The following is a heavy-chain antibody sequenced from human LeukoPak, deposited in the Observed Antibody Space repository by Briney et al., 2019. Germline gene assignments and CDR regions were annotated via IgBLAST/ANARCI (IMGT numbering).Heavy chain of an antibody. CDR3: AKAPMVRGTGYYYYGMDV. J-gene: IGHJ6*02. CDR1: GFTFSSYA. CDR2: ISGSGGST. Sequence: PGGSLRLSCAASGFTFSSYAMSWVRQAPGKGLEWVSAISGSGGSTYYADSVKGRFTISRDNSKNTLYLQMNSLRAEGTAVYYCAKAPMVRGTGYYYYGMDVWGQGTTVTVSS. V-gene: IGHV3-23*01. D-gene: IGHD3-10*01.